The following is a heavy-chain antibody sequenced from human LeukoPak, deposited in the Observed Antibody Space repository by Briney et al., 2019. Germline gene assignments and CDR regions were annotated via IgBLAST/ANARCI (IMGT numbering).Heavy chain of an antibody. CDR1: GFTFRSYA. Sequence: PGGSLRLSCAASGFTFRSYAMSWVRQAPGKGLEWASVIYSGGSTYYADSVKGRFTTSRDNSKNTLYLQMNSLRAEDTAVYYCAGSLAAAGDYWGQGTLVTVSS. CDR2: IYSGGST. V-gene: IGHV3-53*01. D-gene: IGHD6-13*01. CDR3: AGSLAAAGDY. J-gene: IGHJ4*02.